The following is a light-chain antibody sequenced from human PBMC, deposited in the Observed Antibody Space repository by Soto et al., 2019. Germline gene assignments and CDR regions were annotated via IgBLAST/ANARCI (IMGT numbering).Light chain of an antibody. Sequence: LLTPAPSVSGAPWQMVTLSFPGSSPNLGPTYDVHWYQQHPGTAPKLLIYANTSRPSGVPARFSASKSGTSASLAITGLQAEDEADYYCQSYDSSLSGYVFGTGTKVTVL. CDR2: ANT. CDR1: SPNLGPTYD. J-gene: IGLJ1*01. V-gene: IGLV1-40*01. CDR3: QSYDSSLSGYV.